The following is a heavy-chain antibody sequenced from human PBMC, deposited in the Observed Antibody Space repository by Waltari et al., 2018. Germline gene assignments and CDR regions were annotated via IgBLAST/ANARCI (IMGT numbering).Heavy chain of an antibody. V-gene: IGHV1-8*03. J-gene: IGHJ5*02. CDR3: ARDYGGNSGWFDP. Sequence: QVQLVQSGAEVKKPGASVKVSCKASGYTFTNYDINWVRQATGQGLEWRGWKTPNSGNTGYAQKFQGRVYITRDTSISTAYMELSSLRSEDTAVYYCARDYGGNSGWFDPWGQGTLVIVSS. CDR1: GYTFTNYD. CDR2: KTPNSGNT. D-gene: IGHD2-21*02.